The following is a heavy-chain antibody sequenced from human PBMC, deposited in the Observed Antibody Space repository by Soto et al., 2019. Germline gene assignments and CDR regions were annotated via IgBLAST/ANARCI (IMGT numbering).Heavy chain of an antibody. CDR3: ATGGSGYEAWRFDP. CDR1: GYTLTELS. Sequence: ASVKVSCKVSGYTLTELSMHWVRQAPGKGLEWMGGSDPEDGETIYAQKFQGRVNMTEDTSTDTAYMGLSSLRSEDTAVYYCATGGSGYEAWRFDPWGQGTLLTV. J-gene: IGHJ5*02. D-gene: IGHD5-12*01. V-gene: IGHV1-24*01. CDR2: SDPEDGET.